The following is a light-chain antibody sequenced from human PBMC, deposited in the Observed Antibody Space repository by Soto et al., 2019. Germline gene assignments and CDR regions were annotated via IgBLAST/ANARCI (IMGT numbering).Light chain of an antibody. CDR1: QSVSSSY. V-gene: IGKV3-20*01. CDR3: QQYGSSPLD. J-gene: IGKJ3*01. Sequence: EIVLTQSPGTLSLSPGERATLSCRASQSVSSSYLAWYQQKPGQAPRLLIYGASTKATGIPDRFSGTGSGTDFTLTISRLEPEDFAVSYCQQYGSSPLDFGPGTKVDIK. CDR2: GAS.